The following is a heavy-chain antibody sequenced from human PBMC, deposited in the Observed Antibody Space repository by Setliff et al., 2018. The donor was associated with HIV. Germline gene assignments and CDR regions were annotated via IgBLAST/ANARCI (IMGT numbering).Heavy chain of an antibody. CDR3: ARMYYDILTGYSYYYYGMDV. CDR2: IYPGDSDT. D-gene: IGHD3-9*01. CDR1: GYSFTSYW. Sequence: GESLKISCKGSGYSFTSYWIGWVRQMPGKGLEWMGIIYPGDSDTRYSPSFQGQVTISADKSISTAYLQWSSLKASDTAMYYFARMYYDILTGYSYYYYGMDVWGQGTTVTVSS. J-gene: IGHJ6*02. V-gene: IGHV5-51*01.